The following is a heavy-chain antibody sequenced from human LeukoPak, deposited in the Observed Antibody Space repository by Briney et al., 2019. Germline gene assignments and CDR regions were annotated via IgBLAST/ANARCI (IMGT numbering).Heavy chain of an antibody. CDR2: ISISGSAI. D-gene: IGHD2-2*01. Sequence: GGSLRLSCAASGFTFSSYEMNWVRQAPGKGLEWVSYISISGSAIHYADSVKGRFTISRNNAKNALYLQMNSLRAEDMAVYYCARDRPRVGLDYWGQGTLVTVSS. J-gene: IGHJ4*02. CDR3: ARDRPRVGLDY. CDR1: GFTFSSYE. V-gene: IGHV3-48*03.